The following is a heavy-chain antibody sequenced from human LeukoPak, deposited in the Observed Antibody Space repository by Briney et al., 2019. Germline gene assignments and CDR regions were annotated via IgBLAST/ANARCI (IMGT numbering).Heavy chain of an antibody. V-gene: IGHV3-21*01. D-gene: IGHD2-8*02. CDR1: GFTFSNFS. CDR3: ARCTGGAYFHSDDY. Sequence: PGGSLRLSCAASGFTFSNFSLNWVRQAPGKWLEWVSSISTTSSYIYYADSVKGRFTISRDNAKNSLYLQMNHLRADDTAVYYCARCTGGAYFHSDDYLGQGTLVTVSS. CDR2: ISTTSSYI. J-gene: IGHJ4*02.